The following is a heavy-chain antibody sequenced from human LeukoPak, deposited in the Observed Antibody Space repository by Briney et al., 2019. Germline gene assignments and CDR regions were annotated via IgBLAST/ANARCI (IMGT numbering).Heavy chain of an antibody. J-gene: IGHJ6*03. D-gene: IGHD6-19*01. CDR3: AGAPLLSSGWQRSYYYYYMDV. Sequence: SETLSLTCTVSGDSFSYFYWSWIRQPPGKGLEWIGYIYNSGSTNYNPSLKSRVTISLDTSKNQFSLKLSSVTAADTAVYYCAGAPLLSSGWQRSYYYYYMDVWGKGTTVTVSS. CDR1: GDSFSYFY. V-gene: IGHV4-59*01. CDR2: IYNSGST.